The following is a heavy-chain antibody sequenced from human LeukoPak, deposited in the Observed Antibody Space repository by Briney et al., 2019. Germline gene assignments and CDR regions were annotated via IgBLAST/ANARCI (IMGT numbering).Heavy chain of an antibody. CDR2: ITSKSIKI. D-gene: IGHD3-10*01. CDR3: AKVPYSDYGTGRPPFMDV. Sequence: KTGGSLRLSCAASGFTFSSYGINWVRQAPGKGLEWVSSITSKSIKIYYADSVKGQFTLSRDNSKNTLYLQMDSLRAEDTAIYYCAKVPYSDYGTGRPPFMDVWGQGTTVAVSS. J-gene: IGHJ6*02. V-gene: IGHV3-21*04. CDR1: GFTFSSYG.